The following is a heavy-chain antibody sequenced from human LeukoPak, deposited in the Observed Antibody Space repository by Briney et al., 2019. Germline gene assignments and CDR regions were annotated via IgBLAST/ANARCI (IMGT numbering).Heavy chain of an antibody. J-gene: IGHJ6*03. CDR1: GFTFSRFG. Sequence: GESLKISCAASGFTFSRFGMQWVRQAPGKGLEWVAVIHNDETFGQYADSVKGRFTISKDNSQNTLYLEMNSLRDDDTAVYYCAKEVESFRGYLDVWGKGTTVTVSS. D-gene: IGHD3-10*01. CDR2: IHNDETFG. CDR3: AKEVESFRGYLDV. V-gene: IGHV3-30*02.